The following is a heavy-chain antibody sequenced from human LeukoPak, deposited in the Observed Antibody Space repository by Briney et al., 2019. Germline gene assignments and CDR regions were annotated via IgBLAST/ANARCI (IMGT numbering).Heavy chain of an antibody. CDR3: ARGQYSSSPVFDF. D-gene: IGHD6-6*01. CDR2: INHSGST. CDR1: GDXISSSSYY. J-gene: IGHJ4*02. V-gene: IGHV4-39*07. Sequence: PSETLSLTCTVSGDXISSSSYYWGWIRRPPGKGLEWIGEINHSGSTKYNPSLKSRVTISEDTSKHQFSLKLSSETAAGTAVYYCARGQYSSSPVFDFWGQGTLVTVSS.